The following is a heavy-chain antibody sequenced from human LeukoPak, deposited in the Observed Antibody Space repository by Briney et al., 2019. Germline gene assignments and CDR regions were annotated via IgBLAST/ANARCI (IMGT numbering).Heavy chain of an antibody. CDR2: MNPNSGNT. CDR3: ARAIDSSSWYGGIYYYYGMDV. V-gene: IGHV1-8*02. Sequence: ASVKVSCKASGYTFTSYDINWVRQATGQGLEWMGWMNPNSGNTGYAQKFQGRVTMTRNTSISTAYMELSSLRSEDTAVYYCARAIDSSSWYGGIYYYYGMDVWGQGTTVTVSS. CDR1: GYTFTSYD. D-gene: IGHD6-13*01. J-gene: IGHJ6*02.